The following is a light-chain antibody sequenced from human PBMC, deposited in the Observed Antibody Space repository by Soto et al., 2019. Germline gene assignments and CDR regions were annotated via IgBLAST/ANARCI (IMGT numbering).Light chain of an antibody. V-gene: IGKV3-15*01. CDR2: GAS. CDR3: QQGHNWPLT. CDR1: QSISSE. Sequence: EIVMTQSPATLSVSPGESATLSCRASQSISSELAWYQQKPGQPPRLLIYGASTRATGVPARFTGSGSGSDFTLTISGLQSEDFDVYYCQQGHNWPLTFGQGTRLEI. J-gene: IGKJ2*01.